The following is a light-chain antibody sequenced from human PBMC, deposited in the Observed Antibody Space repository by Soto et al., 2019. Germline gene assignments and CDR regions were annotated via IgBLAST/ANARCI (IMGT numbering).Light chain of an antibody. Sequence: AIRMTQSPSSFSASTGDRVTITCRASQGISSYLAWYQQKPGKAPKLLIYASSTLQSGVPSRFSVIVSVTDFSLTISCLQSQEFATYFCQEYYSYPPPFVGGTKVEIK. J-gene: IGKJ4*01. CDR2: ASS. CDR1: QGISSY. CDR3: QEYYSYPPP. V-gene: IGKV1-8*01.